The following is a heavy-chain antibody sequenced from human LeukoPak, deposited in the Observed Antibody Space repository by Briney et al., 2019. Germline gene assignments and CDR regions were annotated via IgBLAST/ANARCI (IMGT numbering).Heavy chain of an antibody. CDR2: ISYDGSNK. CDR1: GFTFSSYA. D-gene: IGHD2-15*01. Sequence: GGSLRLSCAASGFTFSSYAMHWVRQAPGKGLEWVAVISYDGSNKYYADSVKGRFTISRDNSKNTLYLQMNSLRAEDTAVYYCALGSNYYYMDVWGKGTTVTDSS. CDR3: ALGSNYYYMDV. V-gene: IGHV3-30*04. J-gene: IGHJ6*03.